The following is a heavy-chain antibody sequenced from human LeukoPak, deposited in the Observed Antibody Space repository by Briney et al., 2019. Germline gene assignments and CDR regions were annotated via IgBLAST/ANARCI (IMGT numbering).Heavy chain of an antibody. J-gene: IGHJ4*02. CDR1: GGSISGSEYN. Sequence: PSETLSLTCTVSGGSISGSEYNWGWIRQPPGKGLEWIGSIFHSGTTYYNPSLKSRVTISVDTSENQFSLELSSVTAADTAVYWCANGCGVGHCSSTTFWGQGTLVTVSS. D-gene: IGHD2/OR15-2a*01. CDR2: IFHSGTT. V-gene: IGHV4-39*07. CDR3: ANGCGVGHCSSTTF.